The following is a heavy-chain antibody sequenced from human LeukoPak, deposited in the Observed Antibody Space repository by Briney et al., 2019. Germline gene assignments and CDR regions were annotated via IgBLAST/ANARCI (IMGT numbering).Heavy chain of an antibody. J-gene: IGHJ3*02. D-gene: IGHD2-15*01. CDR2: ISWSSGII. CDR3: TKDTGRPTDAIRMEDNAFDI. V-gene: IGHV3-9*01. CDR1: GFTFDDHG. Sequence: PGRSLRLSCAASGFTFDDHGMHWVRQAPGKGLEWVSGISWSSGIIGYADSVKGRFTISRDNAKNSLYLQMDSLRAEDTALYYCTKDTGRPTDAIRMEDNAFDIWGQGTMVTVSS.